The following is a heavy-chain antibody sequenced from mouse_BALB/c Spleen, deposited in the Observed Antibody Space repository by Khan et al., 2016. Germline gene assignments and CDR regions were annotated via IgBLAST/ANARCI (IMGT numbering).Heavy chain of an antibody. J-gene: IGHJ2*01. CDR3: ARNYGSSSDY. CDR1: GYTFTSYW. CDR2: INPSTGYT. V-gene: IGHV1-7*01. Sequence: QVQLQQSGAELAKPGASVKMSCKASGYTFTSYWMHWVKQRPGQGLEWIGYINPSTGYTEYNQKFKDKATLTADKSSSTAYMQLSSLTSEDSAVYCCARNYGSSSDYWGQGTTLTVSS. D-gene: IGHD1-1*01.